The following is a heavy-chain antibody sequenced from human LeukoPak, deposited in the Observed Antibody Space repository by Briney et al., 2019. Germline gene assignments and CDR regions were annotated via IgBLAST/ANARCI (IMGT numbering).Heavy chain of an antibody. CDR1: GGSVSNTNYY. CDR2: IYYSGST. Sequence: PSETLSLTCTASGGSVSNTNYYWGWIRQPPGKGLEWIGNIYYSGSTYYNPSLKSRVTISVDTSNNHFSLKLSSVTAADTAVYCCERIVFRGSYRFDYWGQGTLLTVSS. CDR3: ERIVFRGSYRFDY. V-gene: IGHV4-39*02. D-gene: IGHD1-26*01. J-gene: IGHJ4*02.